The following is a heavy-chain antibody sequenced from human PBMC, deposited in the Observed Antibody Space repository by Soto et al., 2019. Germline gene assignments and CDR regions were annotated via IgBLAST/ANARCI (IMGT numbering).Heavy chain of an antibody. CDR2: IIPILGTA. Sequence: ASVKVSFKASGGTFSSYAISWVRQAPGQGLEWMGGIIPILGTANYAQKFQGRVTITADESTSTAYMELSSLRSEDTAVYYCARGGRGTYYYYYGMDVWGQGTTVTVSS. J-gene: IGHJ6*02. D-gene: IGHD2-15*01. CDR3: ARGGRGTYYYYYGMDV. V-gene: IGHV1-69*13. CDR1: GGTFSSYA.